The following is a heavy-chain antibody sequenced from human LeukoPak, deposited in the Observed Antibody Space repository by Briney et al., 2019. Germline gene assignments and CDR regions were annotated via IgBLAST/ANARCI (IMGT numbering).Heavy chain of an antibody. CDR3: ARRMAVRPKYYFDS. J-gene: IGHJ4*02. D-gene: IGHD6-6*01. Sequence: PSETLSLTCTVSGGSLSSSSYYWGWIRQPPGRGLEWIGNIYYSGNTFYNPSLESRVTISVDTSKSQFSLKLTSMTAADTAVYYCARRMAVRPKYYFDSWGQGILVTVSS. CDR2: IYYSGNT. CDR1: GGSLSSSSYY. V-gene: IGHV4-39*01.